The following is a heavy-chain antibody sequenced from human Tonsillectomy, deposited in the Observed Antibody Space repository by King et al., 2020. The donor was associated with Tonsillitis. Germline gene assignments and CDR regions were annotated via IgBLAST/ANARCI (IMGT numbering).Heavy chain of an antibody. CDR2: IDWDDDK. CDR3: VSQAGYFDY. J-gene: IGHJ4*02. V-gene: IGHV2-70*10. Sequence: TLKESGPALVKPTQTLTLTCTFSGFSLSTIGMCVSWIRQPPGKALEWIARIDWDDDKYYSTSLKTRLTISKDTSKNQVVLTMTNIGPVDTARYYCVSQAGYFDYWGPGTLVTVSS. CDR1: GFSLSTIGMC.